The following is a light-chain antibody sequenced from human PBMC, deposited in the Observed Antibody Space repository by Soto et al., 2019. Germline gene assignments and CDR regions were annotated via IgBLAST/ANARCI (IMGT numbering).Light chain of an antibody. CDR3: MQSLQLPLT. Sequence: DIVMTQTPLPLSVTPGQPASISCKSSQSLLDSDGKTFLYWYVHKPGHPPQLLIYEVSNRFAGVPDRFSGSGSETDFTLEISRVEADDVAMYYCMQSLQLPLTFGGGTRVDIK. V-gene: IGKV2D-29*01. J-gene: IGKJ4*01. CDR1: QSLLDSDGKTF. CDR2: EVS.